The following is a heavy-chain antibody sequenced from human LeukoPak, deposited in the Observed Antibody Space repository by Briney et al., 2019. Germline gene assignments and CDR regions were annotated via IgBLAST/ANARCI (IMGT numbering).Heavy chain of an antibody. J-gene: IGHJ4*02. CDR3: ARDPARPMAGIFPDY. D-gene: IGHD3-3*01. CDR1: GFTFSSYS. Sequence: GGSLRLSCAASGFTFSSYSMNWVRQAPGKGLEWVSSISSSSSYIYYADSVKGRFTISRDNAKNSLYLQMNSLRAEDTAVYYCARDPARPMAGIFPDYWGQGTLVTVSS. V-gene: IGHV3-21*01. CDR2: ISSSSSYI.